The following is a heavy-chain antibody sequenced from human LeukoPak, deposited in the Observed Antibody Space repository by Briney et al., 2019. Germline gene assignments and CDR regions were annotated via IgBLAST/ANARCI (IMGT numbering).Heavy chain of an antibody. J-gene: IGHJ4*02. CDR1: GYTFTGYY. D-gene: IGHD4-17*01. V-gene: IGHV1-2*02. CDR2: INPNSGGT. CDR3: ARAPPYGDYEDY. Sequence: ASVKVSCKASGYTFTGYYMHWVRQAPGQGLEWMGWINPNSGGTNYAQKFQGRVTMTRDTSISTAYMELSRLRSDDTAVYYWARAPPYGDYEDYWGQGTLVTVSS.